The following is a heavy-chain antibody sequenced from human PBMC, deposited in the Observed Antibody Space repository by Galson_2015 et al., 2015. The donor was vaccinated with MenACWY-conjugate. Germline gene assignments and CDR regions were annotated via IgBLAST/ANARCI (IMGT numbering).Heavy chain of an antibody. D-gene: IGHD6-13*01. Sequence: SLRLSGAASGFTFSSYAMSWVRKAPGKGLEWVSTISASAASTYYADYVKGRFTISRDNSKNTLCLQMNSLSAEDTALYYRAKGGPYSTSQFDSWGQGTLVTVSS. CDR2: ISASAAST. J-gene: IGHJ4*02. CDR3: AKGGPYSTSQFDS. V-gene: IGHV3-23*01. CDR1: GFTFSSYA.